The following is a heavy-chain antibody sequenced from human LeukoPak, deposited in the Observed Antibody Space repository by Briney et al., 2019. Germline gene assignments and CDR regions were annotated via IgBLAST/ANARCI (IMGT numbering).Heavy chain of an antibody. CDR3: AKDLAYDYVWGSSNFLDY. Sequence: PGGSLRLSCAASGFTFSTYGMTWVRQAPGKGLEWVSAITSSGGSTYYADSVKGRFTISRDNSKNTLYLQMNSLRAEDTAVYYCAKDLAYDYVWGSSNFLDYWGQGTLVTVSS. CDR1: GFTFSTYG. CDR2: ITSSGGST. D-gene: IGHD3-16*01. J-gene: IGHJ4*02. V-gene: IGHV3-23*01.